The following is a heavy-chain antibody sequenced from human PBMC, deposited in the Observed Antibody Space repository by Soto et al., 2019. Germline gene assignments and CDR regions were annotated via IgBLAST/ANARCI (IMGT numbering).Heavy chain of an antibody. J-gene: IGHJ5*02. Sequence: QVQLQESGPGLVKPSQTLSLTCTVSGGSISSGGYYWCWIRQHPGKGREWCGYIYYSGSTYYNPSLKSRVTISVDTSKNKFSLTLSTVTAADTAVYYCARGCSSTSCYRRADNWFDPWGQGTLVTVSS. CDR3: ARGCSSTSCYRRADNWFDP. V-gene: IGHV4-31*03. D-gene: IGHD2-2*01. CDR2: IYYSGST. CDR1: GGSISSGGYY.